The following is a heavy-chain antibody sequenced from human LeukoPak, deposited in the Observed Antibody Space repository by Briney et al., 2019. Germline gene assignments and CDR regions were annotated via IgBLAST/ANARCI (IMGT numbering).Heavy chain of an antibody. J-gene: IGHJ4*02. CDR3: AKESSRISGSYDY. CDR2: ISYDGSNK. CDR1: GFTFSSYG. D-gene: IGHD1-26*01. V-gene: IGHV3-30*18. Sequence: GSLRLSCAASGFTFSSYGMHWVRQAPGKGLEWVAVISYDGSNKYYADSVKGRFTISRDNSKNTLYLQMNSLRAEDTAVYYCAKESSRISGSYDYWGQGTLVTVSS.